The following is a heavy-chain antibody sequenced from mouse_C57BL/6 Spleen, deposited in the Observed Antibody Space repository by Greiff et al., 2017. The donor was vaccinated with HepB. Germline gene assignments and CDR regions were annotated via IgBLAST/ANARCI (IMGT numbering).Heavy chain of an antibody. J-gene: IGHJ1*03. CDR2: IHPNSGST. Sequence: QVQLQQPGAELVKPGASVKLSCKASGYTFTSYWMHWVKQRPGQGLEWIGMIHPNSGSTNYNEKFKSKATLTVDKSSSTAYMQLSSLTSEDSAVYYCARRGSPAWYFDVWGTGTTVTVSS. CDR1: GYTFTSYW. CDR3: ARRGSPAWYFDV. V-gene: IGHV1-64*01.